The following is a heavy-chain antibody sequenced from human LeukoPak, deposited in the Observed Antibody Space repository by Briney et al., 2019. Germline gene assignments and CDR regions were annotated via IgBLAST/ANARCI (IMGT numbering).Heavy chain of an antibody. CDR3: ARLGAAPGPPHYFYYGMDV. CDR1: GGSISSRSYY. CDR2: TYYTGST. Sequence: SETLSLTCSVSGGSISSRSYYWGWVRQPPGKGLEWIGSTYYTGSTYYNPSLRSRVSISGDTSKNQVSLKVNSVTAADTAVSYWARLGAAPGPPHYFYYGMDVWGQGTTVTVS. V-gene: IGHV4-39*01. D-gene: IGHD6-13*01. J-gene: IGHJ6*02.